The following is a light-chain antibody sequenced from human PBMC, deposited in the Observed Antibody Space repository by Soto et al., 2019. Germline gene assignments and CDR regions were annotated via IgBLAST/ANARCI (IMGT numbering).Light chain of an antibody. CDR3: QQYGNSPWT. CDR2: AAS. V-gene: IGKV3-20*01. Sequence: EIVLTQSPATLSLSPGERATLSCRASQSVSSTYLGWYQQQPGQPPRLLIYAASSRATGIPDRFSGSGSGTDFSLSISRLEPEDFAVYYCQQYGNSPWTFGQGTDVDIK. CDR1: QSVSSTY. J-gene: IGKJ1*01.